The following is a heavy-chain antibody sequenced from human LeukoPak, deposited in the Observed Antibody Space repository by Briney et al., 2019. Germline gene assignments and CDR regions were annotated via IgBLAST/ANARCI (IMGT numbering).Heavy chain of an antibody. V-gene: IGHV4-31*03. J-gene: IGHJ4*02. CDR3: ARLPAPAAGNYYFDY. CDR2: IYYSGST. D-gene: IGHD6-13*01. Sequence: PSETLSLTCTVSGGSISSGGYYWSWIRQHPGKGLEWIGYIYYSGSTYYNPSLKSRVTISVDTSKNQFSVKLSSVTAADTAVYYCARLPAPAAGNYYFDYWGQGTLVTVS. CDR1: GGSISSGGYY.